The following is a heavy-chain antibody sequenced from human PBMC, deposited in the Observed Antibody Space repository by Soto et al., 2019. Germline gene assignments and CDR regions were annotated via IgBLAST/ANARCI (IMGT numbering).Heavy chain of an antibody. CDR3: ARDLAVATGFDP. CDR1: GYTFTSYD. J-gene: IGHJ5*02. D-gene: IGHD6-19*01. Sequence: ASVKVSCKASGYTFTSYDINWVRQATGQGLEWMGWTNPNSGNTGYAQKFQGRVTMTRNTSISTAYMELSSLRSEDTAVYYCARDLAVATGFDPWGQGTLVTVSS. V-gene: IGHV1-8*01. CDR2: TNPNSGNT.